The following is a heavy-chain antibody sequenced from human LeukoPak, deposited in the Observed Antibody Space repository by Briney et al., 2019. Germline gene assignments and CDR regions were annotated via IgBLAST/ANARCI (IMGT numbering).Heavy chain of an antibody. CDR1: GFSFISYG. CDR3: ARDSGRYCSSTSCPNHMGPNWFDP. V-gene: IGHV3-30*03. Sequence: PGGSLRLSCAASGFSFISYGMHWVRQAPGKGLEWVGVISDDGRNKKYADSVKGRFTISRDNSKDTLYLQMNSLRAEDTAVYYCARDSGRYCSSTSCPNHMGPNWFDPWGQGTLVTVSS. J-gene: IGHJ5*02. D-gene: IGHD2-2*01. CDR2: ISDDGRNK.